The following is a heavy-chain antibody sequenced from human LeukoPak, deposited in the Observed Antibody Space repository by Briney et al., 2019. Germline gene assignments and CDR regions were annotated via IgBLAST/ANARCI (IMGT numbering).Heavy chain of an antibody. CDR1: GFTFSSYA. CDR2: ISYDGSNK. Sequence: GRSLRLSCAASGFTFSSYAMHWVRQAPGKGLEWVAVISYDGSNKYYADSVKGRFTISRDNSKNPLYLQMNSLRAEDTAVYYCAREHRRYCTNGVCYMADYWGQGTLVTVSS. V-gene: IGHV3-30-3*01. J-gene: IGHJ4*02. D-gene: IGHD2-8*01. CDR3: AREHRRYCTNGVCYMADY.